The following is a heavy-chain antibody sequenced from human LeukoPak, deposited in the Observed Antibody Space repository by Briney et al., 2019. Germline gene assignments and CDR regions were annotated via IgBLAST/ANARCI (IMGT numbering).Heavy chain of an antibody. V-gene: IGHV3-23*01. CDR1: GXTFSNYA. J-gene: IGHJ3*02. CDR3: AKTYMWSIDAFHI. CDR2: ITARADST. D-gene: IGHD2-8*02. Sequence: GSLRLSSAASGXTFSNYAMSWVRQAPGKGLEWVSGITARADSTYYADSVKGRVTISRDNSKNTLFLQLNSLRAEDAAVYYCAKTYMWSIDAFHIWGQGTMVTVSS.